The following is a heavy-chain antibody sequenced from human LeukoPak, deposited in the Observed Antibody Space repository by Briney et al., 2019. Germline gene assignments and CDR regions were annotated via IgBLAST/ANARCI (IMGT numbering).Heavy chain of an antibody. CDR3: AKDKTNYYDTSSYSNYFDY. CDR2: ISWNSGTI. CDR1: GFSFDDYA. J-gene: IGHJ4*02. V-gene: IGHV3-9*01. Sequence: GGSLRLSCAASGFSFDDYAMHWVRQAPGEGLEWVSGISWNSGTIGYADSVKGRFTISRDNAKNSLYLQMNSLRPEDTALYYCAKDKTNYYDTSSYSNYFDYWGQGILVTVSS. D-gene: IGHD3-22*01.